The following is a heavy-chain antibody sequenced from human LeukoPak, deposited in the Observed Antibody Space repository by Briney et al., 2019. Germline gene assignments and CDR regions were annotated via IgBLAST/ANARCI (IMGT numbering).Heavy chain of an antibody. CDR1: GYSISSGYY. Sequence: PSETLSLTCTVSGYSISSGYYWGWIRRPPGKGLEWIGSIYHSGSTYYNPSLKSRVTISVDTSKNQFSLKLSSVTAADTAVYYCAREWELQSGDAFDIWGQGTMVTVSS. D-gene: IGHD1-26*01. J-gene: IGHJ3*02. CDR3: AREWELQSGDAFDI. CDR2: IYHSGST. V-gene: IGHV4-38-2*02.